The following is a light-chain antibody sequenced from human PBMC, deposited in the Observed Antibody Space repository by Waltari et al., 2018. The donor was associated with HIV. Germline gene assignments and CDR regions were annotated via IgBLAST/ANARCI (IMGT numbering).Light chain of an antibody. CDR1: NSDVGKYDF. J-gene: IGLJ1*01. CDR3: CSYAGGPFV. V-gene: IGLV2-23*02. Sequence: QSALTQPASVSGSPGQSVNMSCTGSNSDVGKYDFVSWYQHNPGQAPHLIIYDVNTRPSGVSLRCSGSKSGNTASLTISGLQAEDEANYYCCSYAGGPFVFGSGT. CDR2: DVN.